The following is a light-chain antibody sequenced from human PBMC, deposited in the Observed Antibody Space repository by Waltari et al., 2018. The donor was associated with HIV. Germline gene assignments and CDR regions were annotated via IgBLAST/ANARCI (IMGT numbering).Light chain of an antibody. CDR1: NIGRKS. CDR2: YDS. CDR3: QVWDSSSDAYV. V-gene: IGLV3-21*04. J-gene: IGLJ1*01. Sequence: SYVLAQPPSVSVAPGNTARITCGGNNIGRKSVHWYQQKPGQAPVVVIYYDSDRPSGIPERFSGSNSGNTATLTISRVEAGDEADYYCQVWDSSSDAYVFGTGTKVTVL.